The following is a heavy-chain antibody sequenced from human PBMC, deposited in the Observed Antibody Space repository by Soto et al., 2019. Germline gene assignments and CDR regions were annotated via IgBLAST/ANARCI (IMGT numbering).Heavy chain of an antibody. V-gene: IGHV3-7*01. J-gene: IGHJ6*02. D-gene: IGHD3-3*01. CDR2: IKQDGSEK. Sequence: GGPLRLSCAASGFTFSSYLMSWVRQAPGKGLEWVANIKQDGSEKYYVDSVKGRFTISRDNAKNSLYLQMNILRAEDTAVYYCASQTYYHLWCGYRGDGDYYYGKDFCARGSSDTGS. CDR1: GFTFSSYL. CDR3: ASQTYYHLWCGYRGDGDYYYGKDF.